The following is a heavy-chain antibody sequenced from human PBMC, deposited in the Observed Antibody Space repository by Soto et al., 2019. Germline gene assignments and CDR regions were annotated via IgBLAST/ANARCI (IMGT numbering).Heavy chain of an antibody. V-gene: IGHV3-11*04. J-gene: IGHJ4*02. CDR3: ARTLGGDSTGAFDC. CDR1: GFTFSDYY. Sequence: PGGSLRLSCAASGFTFSDYYIHWIRRAPGKGLEWISYISGNGEVIQYAASARGRFTISRDNSKNTLYLQMSSLRADDTAVYYCARTLGGDSTGAFDCWGLGILVTVSS. D-gene: IGHD2-21*02. CDR2: ISGNGEVI.